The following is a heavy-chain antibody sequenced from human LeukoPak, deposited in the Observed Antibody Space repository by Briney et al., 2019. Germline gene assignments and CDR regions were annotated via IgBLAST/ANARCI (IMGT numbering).Heavy chain of an antibody. D-gene: IGHD3-10*01. CDR1: GFTFTSHS. CDR3: AREIASYGSGYYGMDV. Sequence: GGSLRLSCATSGFTFTSHSMNWVRQAPGKGLEWASFITSSSTTIYYADSVKGRFTISRDNAKNSLYLQMNSLRAEDTAVYYCAREIASYGSGYYGMDVWGQGTTVTVSS. V-gene: IGHV3-48*01. CDR2: ITSSSTTI. J-gene: IGHJ6*02.